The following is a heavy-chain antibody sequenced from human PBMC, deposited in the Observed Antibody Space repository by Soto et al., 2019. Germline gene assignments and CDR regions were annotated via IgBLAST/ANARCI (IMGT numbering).Heavy chain of an antibody. Sequence: ASVKVSCKASGGTFSSYAISWVRQAPGQGLEWMGGIIPIFGTANYAQKFQGRVTITADESTSTAYMELSSLRSEDTAVYYCASSRYSSSSHHAYYYYYGMDVWGQGTTVTVSS. D-gene: IGHD6-6*01. CDR3: ASSRYSSSSHHAYYYYYGMDV. CDR2: IIPIFGTA. V-gene: IGHV1-69*13. J-gene: IGHJ6*02. CDR1: GGTFSSYA.